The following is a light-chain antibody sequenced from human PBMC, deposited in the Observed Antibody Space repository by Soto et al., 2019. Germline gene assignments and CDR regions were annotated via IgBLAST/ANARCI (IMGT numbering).Light chain of an antibody. CDR3: QHYGTLPIT. CDR1: QSFGSNY. Sequence: EIVSTQSPGTLSLSPGQRATLSCRASQSFGSNYLAWYQQKPGQAPRLLISGASTRAVGIPDRFSGSGSGTDFTLTITRLEPEDFAVYYCQHYGTLPITFGPGTKVDIK. J-gene: IGKJ3*01. V-gene: IGKV3-20*01. CDR2: GAS.